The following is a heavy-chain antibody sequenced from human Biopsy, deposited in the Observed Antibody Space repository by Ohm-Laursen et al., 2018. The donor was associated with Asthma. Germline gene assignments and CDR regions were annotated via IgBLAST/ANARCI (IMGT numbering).Heavy chain of an antibody. V-gene: IGHV1-3*01. J-gene: IGHJ3*02. CDR3: ARTYYDFLTGQVNDAFDI. CDR1: GYTFINYA. CDR2: INAGNGNT. D-gene: IGHD3-9*01. Sequence: ASVKVSCKASGYTFINYAIHWVRQAPGQRLEWMGWINAGNGNTKYSQKFQGRVTISRDTSASTAYMDLSSLRSEDTAVYYCARTYYDFLTGQVNDAFDIWGQGTMDTVSS.